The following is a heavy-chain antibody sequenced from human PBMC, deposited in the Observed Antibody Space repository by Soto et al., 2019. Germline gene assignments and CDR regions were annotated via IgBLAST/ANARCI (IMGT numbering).Heavy chain of an antibody. J-gene: IGHJ4*02. CDR2: ISGSGGST. CDR1: GFTFSSYA. D-gene: IGHD3-16*02. Sequence: ESGGGLVQPGGSLRLSCAASGFTFSSYAMSWVRQAPGKGLEWVSAISGSGGSTYYADSVKGRFTISRDNSKNTLYLQMNSLRAEDTAVYYCAKGQGYDYVWGSYRQEYYFDYWGQGTLVTVSS. CDR3: AKGQGYDYVWGSYRQEYYFDY. V-gene: IGHV3-23*01.